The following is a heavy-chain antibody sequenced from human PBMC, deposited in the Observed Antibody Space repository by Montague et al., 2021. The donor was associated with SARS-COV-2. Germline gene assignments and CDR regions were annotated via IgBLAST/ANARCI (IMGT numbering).Heavy chain of an antibody. CDR2: ISSSSSYI. V-gene: IGHV3-21*01. J-gene: IGHJ5*02. CDR1: GFTFSSYS. Sequence: SLRLSCAASGFTFSSYSMNWVRQAPGKGLEWVSSISSSSSYIYYADSVKGRFTISRDNAKNSLYLQMNSLRAEDTAVYYCARRASRIAAAGDNWFDPWGQGPLVTVSS. CDR3: ARRASRIAAAGDNWFDP. D-gene: IGHD6-13*01.